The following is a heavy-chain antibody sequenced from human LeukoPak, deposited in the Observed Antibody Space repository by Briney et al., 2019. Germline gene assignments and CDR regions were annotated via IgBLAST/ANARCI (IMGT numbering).Heavy chain of an antibody. CDR3: AKTSANWGRNGMDV. D-gene: IGHD7-27*01. V-gene: IGHV3-30-3*02. J-gene: IGHJ6*02. Sequence: GGSLRLSCAASGFTFSSYAMHWVRQAPGKGLEWVAVISYDGSNKYYADSVKGRFTISRDNSKNTLYLQMNSLRAEDTAVYYCAKTSANWGRNGMDVWGQGTTVTVSS. CDR2: ISYDGSNK. CDR1: GFTFSSYA.